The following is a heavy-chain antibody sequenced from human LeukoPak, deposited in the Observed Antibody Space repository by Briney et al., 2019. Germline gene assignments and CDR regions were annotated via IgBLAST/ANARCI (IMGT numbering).Heavy chain of an antibody. J-gene: IGHJ2*01. CDR2: IRNDGKTQ. V-gene: IGHV3-30*02. CDR1: GFTFKSYG. CDR3: ARLYATSWGFFDP. Sequence: GGSLRLSCAASGFTFKSYGLHWVRRAPGKGLEWVAFIRNDGKTQYYADSVKGRFATSRDNSRNTMFLQMNSLRPEDTAVYYCARLYATSWGFFDPWGRGTLVTVSS. D-gene: IGHD2-2*01.